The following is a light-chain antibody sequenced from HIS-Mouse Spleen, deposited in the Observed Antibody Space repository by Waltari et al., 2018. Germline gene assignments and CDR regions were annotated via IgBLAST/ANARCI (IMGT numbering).Light chain of an antibody. J-gene: IGLJ2*01. CDR1: SRDVGSYNL. CDR3: CSYAGSSTFEV. CDR2: EGS. Sequence: QSALTQPASVSGSPGPSIPIPCTGTSRDVGSYNLVPWYQQHPGKAPKLMSYEGSKRPSGVSNRFSGSKSGNTASLTISGLQAEDEADYYCCSYAGSSTFEVFGGGTKLTVL. V-gene: IGLV2-23*03.